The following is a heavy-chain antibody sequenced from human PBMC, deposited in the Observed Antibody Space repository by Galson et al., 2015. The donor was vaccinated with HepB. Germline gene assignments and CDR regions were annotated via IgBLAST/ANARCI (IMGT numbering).Heavy chain of an antibody. CDR3: ARDLEATFDY. V-gene: IGHV3-30*03. J-gene: IGHJ4*02. CDR2: ISYDGSTK. Sequence: SLRLSCAASAFTISNYGMHWVRQAPGKGLEWVAVISYDGSTKYYADSVKGRFTISRDNAKNALDLQMNSLRAEDTAVYYCARDLEATFDYWGQGTLVTVSS. CDR1: AFTISNYG.